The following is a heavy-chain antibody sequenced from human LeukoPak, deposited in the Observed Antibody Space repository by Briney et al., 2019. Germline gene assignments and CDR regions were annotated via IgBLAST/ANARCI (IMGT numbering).Heavy chain of an antibody. CDR1: GFTVRSNY. CDR3: AREAVTMVRGKGNYYYMDV. Sequence: GGSLRLSCAASGFTVRSNYMSWVRQAPGKGLEWVSVIYSGGSTYYADSVKGRFTISRDNSKNTLYLQMNSLRAEDTAVYYCAREAVTMVRGKGNYYYMDVWGKGTTVTVSS. J-gene: IGHJ6*03. CDR2: IYSGGST. D-gene: IGHD3-10*01. V-gene: IGHV3-66*02.